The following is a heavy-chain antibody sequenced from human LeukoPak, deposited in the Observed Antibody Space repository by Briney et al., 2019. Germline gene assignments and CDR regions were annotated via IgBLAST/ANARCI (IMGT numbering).Heavy chain of an antibody. V-gene: IGHV1-18*04. Sequence: ASVKVSCKAYGYTFTSYGISWVRQAPGQGLEWMGWISAHNGNTNYAQKLQGRATTTTDTSTSAAYMELRSLRSDETAVYYCAIRGGDSSGWYSFDYWGQGTLVPVSS. CDR2: ISAHNGNT. D-gene: IGHD6-19*01. J-gene: IGHJ4*02. CDR3: AIRGGDSSGWYSFDY. CDR1: GYTFTSYG.